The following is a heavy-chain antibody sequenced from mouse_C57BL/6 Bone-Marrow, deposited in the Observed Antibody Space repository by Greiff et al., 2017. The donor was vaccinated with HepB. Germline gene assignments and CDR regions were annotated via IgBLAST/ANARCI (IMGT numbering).Heavy chain of an antibody. Sequence: VQLQQSGAELVKPGASVKMSCKASGYTFTTYPIEWMKQNHGKSLEWIGNFHPYNDDTKYNEKFKGKATLTVEKSSSTVYLELSRLTSDDSAVYYCARGGVYYGSSHWYFDVWGTGTTVTVSS. V-gene: IGHV1-47*01. J-gene: IGHJ1*03. CDR1: GYTFTTYP. D-gene: IGHD1-1*01. CDR2: FHPYNDDT. CDR3: ARGGVYYGSSHWYFDV.